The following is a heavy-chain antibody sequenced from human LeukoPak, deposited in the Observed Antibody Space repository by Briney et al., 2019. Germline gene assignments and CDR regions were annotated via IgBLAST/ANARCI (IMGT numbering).Heavy chain of an antibody. V-gene: IGHV1-18*01. Sequence: ASVKVSCKASGYTFTSYGITWVRQAPGQGLEWMGWISAYNDNTYYVQNLQGRVTMTTDTSTNTAYMELRSLRSEDTAVYYCARESIVVVPAAYFDPWGQGTLVTVSS. CDR3: ARESIVVVPAAYFDP. J-gene: IGHJ5*02. CDR2: ISAYNDNT. CDR1: GYTFTSYG. D-gene: IGHD2-2*01.